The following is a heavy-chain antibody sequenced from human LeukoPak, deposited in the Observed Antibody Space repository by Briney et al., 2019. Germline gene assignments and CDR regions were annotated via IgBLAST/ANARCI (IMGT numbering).Heavy chain of an antibody. CDR1: GFTFSDYY. D-gene: IGHD6-13*01. Sequence: GGSLRLSCAASGFTFSDYYMSWIRQAPGRGLERVSYISSSGSTIYYADSVKGRFTISRDNAKNSLYLQMNSLRAEDTAVYYCASTSYSSSWWGDAFDIWGQGTMVTVSS. CDR2: ISSSGSTI. V-gene: IGHV3-11*04. J-gene: IGHJ3*02. CDR3: ASTSYSSSWWGDAFDI.